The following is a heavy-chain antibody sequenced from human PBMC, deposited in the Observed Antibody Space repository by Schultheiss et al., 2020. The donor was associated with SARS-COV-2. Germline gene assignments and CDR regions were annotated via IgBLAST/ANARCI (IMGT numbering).Heavy chain of an antibody. V-gene: IGHV3-21*01. D-gene: IGHD4-17*01. CDR1: GFTFSSYS. Sequence: GESLKISCAASGFTFSSYSMNWVRQAPGKGLEWVSSISSSSSYIYYADSVKGRFTISRDNAKNSLYLQMNSLRAEDTAVYYCAKDHTVTPHYFDYWGQGTLVTVSS. CDR3: AKDHTVTPHYFDY. CDR2: ISSSSSYI. J-gene: IGHJ4*02.